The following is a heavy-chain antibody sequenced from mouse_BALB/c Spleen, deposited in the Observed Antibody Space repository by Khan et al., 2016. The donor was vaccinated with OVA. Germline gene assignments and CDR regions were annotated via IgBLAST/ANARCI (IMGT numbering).Heavy chain of an antibody. CDR3: TRLAYYYDSEGFAY. CDR2: VSTGGSYT. CDR1: GFTFSTYG. J-gene: IGHJ3*01. V-gene: IGHV5-6*01. Sequence: EVELVESGGDLVKPGGSLKLSCAASGFTFSTYGMSWVRQAPDKRLEWVATVSTGGSYTYYPDSVKGRFTISRDNAKNTLYLQMSGLRSEDTAKFYGTRLAYYYDSEGFAYWGQGTLVTVSA. D-gene: IGHD1-1*01.